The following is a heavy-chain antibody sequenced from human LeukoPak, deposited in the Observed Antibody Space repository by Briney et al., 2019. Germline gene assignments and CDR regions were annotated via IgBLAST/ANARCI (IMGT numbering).Heavy chain of an antibody. V-gene: IGHV3-15*01. J-gene: IGHJ4*02. D-gene: IGHD1-26*01. CDR3: TIDPTWELLDF. CDR1: GFTFSNAW. CDR2: IKSKTDGGTT. Sequence: GGSLRLSCAASGFTFSNAWMSWVRQAPAKGLEWVGRIKSKTDGGTTDYAAPVKGRFTISRDDSKNTLYLQMNSLKTEDTALYYCTIDPTWELLDFWGQGTLVTVSP.